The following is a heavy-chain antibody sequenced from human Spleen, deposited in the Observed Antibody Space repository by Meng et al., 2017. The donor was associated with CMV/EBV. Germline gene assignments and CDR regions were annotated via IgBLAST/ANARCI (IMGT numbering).Heavy chain of an antibody. CDR3: ARERFAGWFDP. CDR1: GYTFTSSH. D-gene: IGHD3-16*01. CDR2: ISPYNDKT. V-gene: IGHV1-18*01. J-gene: IGHJ5*02. Sequence: SGKASGYTFTSSHITWVRQAPGQGLELMGWISPYNDKTEYSERMQGRVTMTSDTSTSTAYMELRGLRSEDTALYYCARERFAGWFDPWGQGTLVTVSS.